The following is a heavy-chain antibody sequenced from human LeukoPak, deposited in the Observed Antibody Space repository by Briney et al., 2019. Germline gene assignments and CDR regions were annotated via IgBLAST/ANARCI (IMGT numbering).Heavy chain of an antibody. Sequence: SETLSLTCTVSGGSISSYYWSWIRQPPGKGLEWIGYIYYSGSTNYNPSLKSRVTISVDTSMNQFSLKLSSVTAADTAVYYCARTILWFGELAPYNWFDPWGQGTLVTVSS. D-gene: IGHD3-10*01. CDR3: ARTILWFGELAPYNWFDP. V-gene: IGHV4-59*01. J-gene: IGHJ5*02. CDR2: IYYSGST. CDR1: GGSISSYY.